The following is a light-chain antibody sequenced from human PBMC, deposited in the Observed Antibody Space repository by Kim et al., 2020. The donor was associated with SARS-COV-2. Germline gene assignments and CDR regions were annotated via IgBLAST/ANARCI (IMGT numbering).Light chain of an antibody. J-gene: IGKJ2*01. CDR2: DAS. Sequence: SASVGDRVTIACRASKSITSRLAWYQQKPGKAPKLLSYDASSLESGVPSRFSGGGSGTEFSLTISSLQPDDFATYYCQQYASYSYTFGQGTKLEI. CDR1: KSITSR. CDR3: QQYASYSYT. V-gene: IGKV1-5*01.